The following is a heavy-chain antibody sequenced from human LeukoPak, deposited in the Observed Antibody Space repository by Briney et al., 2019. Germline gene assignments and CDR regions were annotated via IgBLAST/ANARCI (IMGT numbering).Heavy chain of an antibody. V-gene: IGHV3-23*01. CDR1: GFTFSSYA. CDR2: ISGSGGST. J-gene: IGHJ4*02. CDR3: AKGRTYDFWSGYVYVY. Sequence: PGGSLRLSCAASGFTFSSYAMSWVRQTPGKGLEWVSAISGSGGSTYYADSVKGRFTISRDNSKNTLYLQMNSLRAEDTAVYYCAKGRTYDFWSGYVYVYWGQGTLVTVSS. D-gene: IGHD3-3*01.